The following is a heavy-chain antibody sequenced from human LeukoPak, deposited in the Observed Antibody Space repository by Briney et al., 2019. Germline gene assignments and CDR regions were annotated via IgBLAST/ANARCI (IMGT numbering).Heavy chain of an antibody. CDR2: INPNSGGT. CDR3: ASSPVRTPLVPY. V-gene: IGHV1-2*02. CDR1: GYTFTGYY. D-gene: IGHD3-9*01. Sequence: GASVKVSCKASGYTFTGYYMHWVRQAPGQGLEWMGWINPNSGGTNYAQKFQGRVTMTRDTSISTAYMELSSLRSEDTAVYYCASSPVRTPLVPYWGQGTLVTVSS. J-gene: IGHJ4*02.